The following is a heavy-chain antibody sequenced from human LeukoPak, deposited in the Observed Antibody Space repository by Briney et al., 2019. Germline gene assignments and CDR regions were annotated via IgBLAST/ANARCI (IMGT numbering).Heavy chain of an antibody. V-gene: IGHV3-9*01. CDR1: GFTFSSSA. CDR2: ISWNSGSI. CDR3: AKDSSSGGYDY. Sequence: GGSLRLSCAASGFTFSSSAMHWVRQAPGKGLEWVSGISWNSGSIGYADSVKGRFTISRDNAKNSLYLQMNSLRAEDTALYYCAKDSSSGGYDYWGQGTLVTVSS. D-gene: IGHD6-19*01. J-gene: IGHJ4*02.